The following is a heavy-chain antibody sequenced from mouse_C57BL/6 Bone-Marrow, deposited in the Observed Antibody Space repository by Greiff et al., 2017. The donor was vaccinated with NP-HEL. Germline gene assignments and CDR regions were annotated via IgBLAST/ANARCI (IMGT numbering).Heavy chain of an antibody. CDR1: GYTFTDYN. Sequence: VQLQQSGPELVKPGASVKMSCKASGYTFTDYNMHWVKQSHGKSLEWIGYINPNNGGTSYNQKFKGKATLTVNKSSSTAYMELRSLTSEDSAVYYCARASGDYYGSSNRYAMDYWGQGTSVTVSS. D-gene: IGHD1-1*01. J-gene: IGHJ4*01. V-gene: IGHV1-22*01. CDR3: ARASGDYYGSSNRYAMDY. CDR2: INPNNGGT.